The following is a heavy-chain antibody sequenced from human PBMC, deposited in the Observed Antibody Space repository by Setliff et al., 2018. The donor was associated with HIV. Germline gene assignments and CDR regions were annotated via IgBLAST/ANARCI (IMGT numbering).Heavy chain of an antibody. J-gene: IGHJ6*03. CDR3: TRDLWGDDYYYNNMDV. Sequence: SETLSLTCTVSGGSISSGDYYWSWIRQPPGKGLEWIGYIYHTGSTYYNPSLKSRVTMSVDTSKNQFSLKVTSVTAADTAVYYCTRDLWGDDYYYNNMDVWGKGTTVTVSS. CDR2: IYHTGST. CDR1: GGSISSGDYY. D-gene: IGHD2-21*02. V-gene: IGHV4-30-4*08.